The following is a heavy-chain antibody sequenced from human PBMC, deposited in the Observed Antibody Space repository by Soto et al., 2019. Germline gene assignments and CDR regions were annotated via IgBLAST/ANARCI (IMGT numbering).Heavy chain of an antibody. CDR3: TTDVGAGYYYDSSGYVRFDP. CDR2: IKSKTDGGTT. Sequence: GGSLRLSCAASGFTFSNAWMNWVRQAPGKGLEWVGRIKSKTDGGTTDYAAPVKGRFTISRDDSKNTLYLQMNSLKTEDTAVYYCTTDVGAGYYYDSSGYVRFDPWGQGTLITVSS. V-gene: IGHV3-15*07. J-gene: IGHJ5*02. CDR1: GFTFSNAW. D-gene: IGHD3-22*01.